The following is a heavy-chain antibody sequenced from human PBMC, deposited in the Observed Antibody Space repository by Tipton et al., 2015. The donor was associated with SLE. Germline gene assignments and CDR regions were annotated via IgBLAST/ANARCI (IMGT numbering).Heavy chain of an antibody. V-gene: IGHV3-48*03. CDR2: ISSSGSTI. D-gene: IGHD7-27*01. CDR1: GFTFSSYE. Sequence: SLRLSCAASGFTFSSYEMNWVRQAPGKGLEWVSYISSSGSTIYYADSVKGRFTISRDNAKNSLYLQMNSLRAEDTAVYYCARVGIYWYFDLWGRGTLVTVSS. J-gene: IGHJ2*01. CDR3: ARVGIYWYFDL.